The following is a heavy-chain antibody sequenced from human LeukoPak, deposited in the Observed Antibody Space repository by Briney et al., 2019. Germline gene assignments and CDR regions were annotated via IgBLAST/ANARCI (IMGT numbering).Heavy chain of an antibody. Sequence: ASVKVSCKASGYTFTTYAMNWVRQAPGQGLEWMGWINTNAGNPTYAQGFTGRFVFSLDTSVSTAYLQISSLKAEDTAVYYCARDGSYSPRCWFDPWGQGTLVTVSS. CDR1: GYTFTTYA. CDR3: ARDGSYSPRCWFDP. V-gene: IGHV7-4-1*02. J-gene: IGHJ5*02. D-gene: IGHD1-26*01. CDR2: INTNAGNP.